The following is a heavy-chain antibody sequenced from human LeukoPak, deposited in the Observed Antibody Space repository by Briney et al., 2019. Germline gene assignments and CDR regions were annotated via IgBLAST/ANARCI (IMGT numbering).Heavy chain of an antibody. D-gene: IGHD5-18*01. J-gene: IGHJ4*02. V-gene: IGHV4-59*01. CDR2: IYYSGST. CDR1: GGSISSYY. CDR3: ARQYSYGYYFDY. Sequence: SETLSLTCTVPGGSISSYYWSWIRQPPGKGLEWIGYIYYSGSTNYNPSLKSRVTISVDTSKTQFSLKLSSVTAADTAVYYCARQYSYGYYFDYWGQGTLVTVSS.